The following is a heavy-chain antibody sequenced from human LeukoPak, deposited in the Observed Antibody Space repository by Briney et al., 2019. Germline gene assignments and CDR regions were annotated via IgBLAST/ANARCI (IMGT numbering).Heavy chain of an antibody. CDR3: ARGGDIHLWINYYYYMDV. D-gene: IGHD5-18*01. Sequence: AASVKVSCKASGYTFTSYYMHWVRQAPGQGLEWMGIINPSGGSTSYAQKFQGRVTLTRDMSTSTVYMELSSLKSEDTAVYYCARGGDIHLWINYYYYMDVWGKGTTVTVSS. J-gene: IGHJ6*03. V-gene: IGHV1-46*01. CDR2: INPSGGST. CDR1: GYTFTSYY.